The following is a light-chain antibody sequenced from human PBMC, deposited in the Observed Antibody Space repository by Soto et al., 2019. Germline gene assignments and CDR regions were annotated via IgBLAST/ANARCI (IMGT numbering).Light chain of an antibody. V-gene: IGKV3-15*01. CDR2: GAS. CDR3: QQYNNWPGT. Sequence: VFVTQSPATLSVSPVERATLACMASQSVSSNLAWYQQKPGQAPRLLIYGASTRATGIPARFSGSGSGTEFTLTISSLQSEDFAVYYCQQYNNWPGTFGQGTKVDIK. J-gene: IGKJ1*01. CDR1: QSVSSN.